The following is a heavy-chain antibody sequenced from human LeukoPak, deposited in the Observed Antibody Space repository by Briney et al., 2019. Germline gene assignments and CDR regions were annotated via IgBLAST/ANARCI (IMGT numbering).Heavy chain of an antibody. Sequence: ASVKVSCKASGYTFTNYGISWVRQAPGQGLEWMGWISGYNGNTKYAQKFQGRVTMTRDTSTSTVYMELSSLRSEDTAVYYCARGYDYVWGSSPHFDYWGQGTLVTVSS. CDR3: ARGYDYVWGSSPHFDY. V-gene: IGHV1-18*01. CDR1: GYTFTNYG. CDR2: ISGYNGNT. D-gene: IGHD3-16*01. J-gene: IGHJ4*02.